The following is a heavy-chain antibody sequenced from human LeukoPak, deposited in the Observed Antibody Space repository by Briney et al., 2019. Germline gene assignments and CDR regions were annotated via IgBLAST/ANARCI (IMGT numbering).Heavy chain of an antibody. CDR2: INHSGST. J-gene: IGHJ4*02. CDR1: GGSFSGYY. V-gene: IGHV4-34*01. CDR3: ARVLLDTAMVTFDY. D-gene: IGHD5-18*01. Sequence: PSETLSLTCAVYGGSFSGYYWSWIRQPPGKGLEWIGEINHSGSTNYNPSLKSRVTISVDTSKNQFSLKLSSVTAADTAVYYCARVLLDTAMVTFDYWGQGTLVTVSS.